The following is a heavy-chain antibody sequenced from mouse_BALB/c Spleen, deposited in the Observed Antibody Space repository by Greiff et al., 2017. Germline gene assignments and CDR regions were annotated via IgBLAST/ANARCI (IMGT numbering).Heavy chain of an antibody. CDR1: GYSITSGYY. J-gene: IGHJ2*01. CDR2: ISYDGSN. V-gene: IGHV3-6*02. CDR3: ARGVYDYDEGLDY. Sequence: VQLKDSGPGLVKPSQSLSLTCSVTGYSITSGYYWNWIRQFPGNKLEWMGYISYDGSNNYNPSLKNRISITRDTSKNQFFLKLNSVTTEDTATYYCARGVYDYDEGLDYWGQGTTLTVSS. D-gene: IGHD2-4*01.